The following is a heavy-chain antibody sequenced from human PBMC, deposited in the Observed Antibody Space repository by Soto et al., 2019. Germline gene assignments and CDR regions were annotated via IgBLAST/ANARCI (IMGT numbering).Heavy chain of an antibody. D-gene: IGHD5-12*01. CDR1: GFIFSNFW. CDR2: IQQDGRDT. Sequence: EVQLVESGGGLAQPGGSLNLSCAASGFIFSNFWMHWLRQAPGKGLEWVASIQQDGRDTYYLDSLEGRFTISRDNAKNSLYLQVTGLRVEDTAVYYCARVPIRMPDKWGPGTLVTVSS. V-gene: IGHV3-7*04. J-gene: IGHJ4*02. CDR3: ARVPIRMPDK.